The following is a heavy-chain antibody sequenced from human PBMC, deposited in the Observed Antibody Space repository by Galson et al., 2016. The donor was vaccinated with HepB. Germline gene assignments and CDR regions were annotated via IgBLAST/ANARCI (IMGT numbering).Heavy chain of an antibody. J-gene: IGHJ5*02. D-gene: IGHD1-26*01. V-gene: IGHV3-48*02. CDR3: ARSYQGSDIWVGP. CDR1: RFTFSLFG. Sequence: SLRLSCAGSRFTFSLFGIHWVRQAPGRGLEWIPFISETGSRLYQRDSVKGRFIISRDNAKDSVFLQMNSLTDEDTAVYYCARSYQGSDIWVGPWGQGTVVTVSS. CDR2: ISETGSRL.